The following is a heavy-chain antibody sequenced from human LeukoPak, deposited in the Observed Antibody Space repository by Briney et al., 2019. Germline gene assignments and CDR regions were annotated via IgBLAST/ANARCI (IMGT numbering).Heavy chain of an antibody. CDR2: ISSSGSTI. CDR1: GFTFSSYE. J-gene: IGHJ4*02. CDR3: ANAFDFWSGYLFDY. Sequence: RSGGPLRLSCAASGFTFSSYEMNWVRQAPGKGLEWVSYISSSGSTIYYADSVKGRFTISRDNSKNTLYLQMNSLRAEDTAVYYCANAFDFWSGYLFDYWGQGTLVTVSS. D-gene: IGHD3-3*01. V-gene: IGHV3-48*03.